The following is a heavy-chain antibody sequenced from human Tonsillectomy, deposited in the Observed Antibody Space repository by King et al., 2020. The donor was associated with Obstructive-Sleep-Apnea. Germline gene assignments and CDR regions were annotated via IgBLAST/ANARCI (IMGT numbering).Heavy chain of an antibody. D-gene: IGHD1-1*01. CDR2: ISTSGSTI. CDR1: GFAFSDYY. Sequence: VQLVESGGGLVKPGGALRLSCAASGFAFSDYYMSWVRQAPGKGLEWVSYISTSGSTIYYADSVKGRFTISRDTAKTSLYLQMNSLRAEDTAVYYCARNDKNWYYFDYWGQGTLVTVSS. J-gene: IGHJ4*02. V-gene: IGHV3-11*01. CDR3: ARNDKNWYYFDY.